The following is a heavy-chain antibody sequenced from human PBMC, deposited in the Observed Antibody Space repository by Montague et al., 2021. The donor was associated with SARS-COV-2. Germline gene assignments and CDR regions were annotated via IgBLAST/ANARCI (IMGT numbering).Heavy chain of an antibody. CDR3: ARETMTGGAFDI. CDR1: GASVSGSD. J-gene: IGHJ3*02. Sequence: SETLSLTCTVSGASVSGSDRGWIRQSPVKGLEWIGYFYSVGSTDYNPSLKSRVTISRDTSKNQFPLKVRSVTAADTAVYYCARETMTGGAFDIWGQGTMVTGSS. CDR2: FYSVGST. D-gene: IGHD1-14*01. V-gene: IGHV4-59*02.